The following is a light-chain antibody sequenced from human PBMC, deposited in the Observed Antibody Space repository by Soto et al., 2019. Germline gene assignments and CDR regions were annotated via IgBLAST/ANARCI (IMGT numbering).Light chain of an antibody. CDR3: AEWDDSLNGPDVV. CDR1: SSNIGSNT. CDR2: SNN. J-gene: IGLJ2*01. Sequence: QSVLTQPPSASGTPGQRVTISCSGSSSNIGSNTVNWYQQLPGTAPKLLIYSNNQRPSGVPDRFSGSKSGTSASLAISGLQSETEADYYCAEWDDSLNGPDVVFGGGTKVTVL. V-gene: IGLV1-44*01.